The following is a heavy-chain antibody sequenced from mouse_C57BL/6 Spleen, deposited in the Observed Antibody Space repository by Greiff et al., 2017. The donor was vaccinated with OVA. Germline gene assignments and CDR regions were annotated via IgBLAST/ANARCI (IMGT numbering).Heavy chain of an antibody. V-gene: IGHV1-72*01. CDR2: IDPNSGGT. J-gene: IGHJ3*01. Sequence: QVQLKESGAELVKPGASVKLSCKASGYTFTSYWMHWVKQRPGRGLEWIGRIDPNSGGTKYNEKFKSKATLTVDKPSSTAYMQLSSLTSEDSAVYYCARVNGMVGNSAWFAYWGQGTLVTVSA. D-gene: IGHD1-1*02. CDR1: GYTFTSYW. CDR3: ARVNGMVGNSAWFAY.